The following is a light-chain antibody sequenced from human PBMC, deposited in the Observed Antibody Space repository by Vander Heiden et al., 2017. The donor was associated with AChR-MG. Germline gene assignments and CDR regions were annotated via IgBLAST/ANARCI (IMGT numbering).Light chain of an antibody. CDR1: QDSSNC. V-gene: IGKV1-9*01. CDR3: QQRNSFPRT. Sequence: IQLTQSPSSLSASVGDRVTITCRASQDSSNCLAWYQQKPGKAPKLLIYAASTLQSGVPSRFSGSGSGTDFTLTISSLQPEDFATYYCQQRNSFPRTFGGGTKVEIK. CDR2: AAS. J-gene: IGKJ4*01.